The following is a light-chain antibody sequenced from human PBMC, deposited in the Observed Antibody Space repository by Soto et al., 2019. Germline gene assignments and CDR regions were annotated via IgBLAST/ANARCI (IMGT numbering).Light chain of an antibody. CDR1: RGHSSYA. CDR3: QTWGNGIRV. Sequence: QLVLTQSPSASASLGASGKLTCTLSRGHSSYAIAWHQQQPEKGPRYLMKLNSDGSHSKGDGIPDRFSGSSSGAERYLTISSLQSEDEADYYCQTWGNGIRVFGGGTKLTVL. CDR2: LNSDGSH. V-gene: IGLV4-69*01. J-gene: IGLJ3*02.